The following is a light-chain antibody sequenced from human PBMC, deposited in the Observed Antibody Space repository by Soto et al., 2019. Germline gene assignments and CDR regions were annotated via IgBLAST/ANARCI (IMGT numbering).Light chain of an antibody. J-gene: IGKJ1*01. CDR1: QGISKY. CDR3: QQYNSYSLT. CDR2: GAS. Sequence: QLTQSPSSLSASVGDRVTITCRASQGISKYLGCYQQSPGKAPKVLIVGASTLQSGVPSRFSGSGSGTEFTLTISSLQPDDFATYYCQQYNSYSLTFGQGTKVDIK. V-gene: IGKV1-16*01.